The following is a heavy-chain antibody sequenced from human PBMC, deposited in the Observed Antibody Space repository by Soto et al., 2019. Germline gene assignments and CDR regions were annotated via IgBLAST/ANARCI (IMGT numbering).Heavy chain of an antibody. CDR3: AREHCSGGSCYHNWFDP. CDR2: IYYSGST. Sequence: QVQLQESGPGLVKPSQTLSLTCTVSGGSISSGGYYWSWNRQHPGKGLEWIGYIYYSGSTYYNPSLKSRVTISVDTSKNQFSLKLSSVTAADTAVYYCAREHCSGGSCYHNWFDPWGQGTLVTVSS. CDR1: GGSISSGGYY. J-gene: IGHJ5*02. D-gene: IGHD2-15*01. V-gene: IGHV4-31*03.